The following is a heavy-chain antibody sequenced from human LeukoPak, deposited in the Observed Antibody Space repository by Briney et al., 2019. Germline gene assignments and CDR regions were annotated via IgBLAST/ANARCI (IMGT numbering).Heavy chain of an antibody. D-gene: IGHD3-10*01. CDR1: GYTVTSYY. Sequence: ASVTVSCKASGYTVTSYYMHWVRQAPGQGLEWMGILNPNGGSSNYAQKLQGRVTMTTDTSTSTAYMELRSLRSDDTAVYYCARELVYYYGSGSYRGAFDIWGQGTMVTVSS. J-gene: IGHJ3*02. CDR2: LNPNGGSS. CDR3: ARELVYYYGSGSYRGAFDI. V-gene: IGHV1-46*01.